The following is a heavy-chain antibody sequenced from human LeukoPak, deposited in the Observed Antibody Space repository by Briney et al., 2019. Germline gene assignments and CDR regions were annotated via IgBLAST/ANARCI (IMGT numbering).Heavy chain of an antibody. CDR1: GFTFSSYA. CDR2: ISYDGSNK. Sequence: GRALRLSCAASGFTFSSYAMHWVRQAPGKGREWVAVISYDGSNKYYADSVKRRFTISRDNSTNTLYLQMNSLRADATAVYYCATLRWYDSSGYDAFDIWGQGTMVTVSS. J-gene: IGHJ3*02. V-gene: IGHV3-30*01. D-gene: IGHD3-22*01. CDR3: ATLRWYDSSGYDAFDI.